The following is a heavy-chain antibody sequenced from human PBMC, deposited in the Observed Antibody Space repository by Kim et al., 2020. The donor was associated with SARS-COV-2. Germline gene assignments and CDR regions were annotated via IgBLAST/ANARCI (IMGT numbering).Heavy chain of an antibody. D-gene: IGHD3-10*01. CDR2: IYYSGST. CDR3: ARQLLWFGELLPYYYGMDV. J-gene: IGHJ6*02. Sequence: SETLSLTCTVSGGSISSSSYYWGWIRQPPGKGLEWIGSIYYSGSTYYNPSLKSRVTISVDTSKNQFSLKLSSVTAADTAVYYCARQLLWFGELLPYYYGMDVWGQGTTVTVSS. CDR1: GGSISSSSYY. V-gene: IGHV4-39*01.